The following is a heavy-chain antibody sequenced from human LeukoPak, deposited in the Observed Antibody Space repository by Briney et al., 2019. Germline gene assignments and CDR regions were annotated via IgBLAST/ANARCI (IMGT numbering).Heavy chain of an antibody. Sequence: PGGSLRLSCAASGFTFSSYAMHWVRQAPGKGLEWVAVISYDGSNKYYADSVKGRFTISRDNSKNTLYLQMNSLRAEDTAVYYCAREAAHDYWGQGTLVTVSP. CDR2: ISYDGSNK. J-gene: IGHJ4*02. CDR3: AREAAHDY. D-gene: IGHD6-25*01. V-gene: IGHV3-30*04. CDR1: GFTFSSYA.